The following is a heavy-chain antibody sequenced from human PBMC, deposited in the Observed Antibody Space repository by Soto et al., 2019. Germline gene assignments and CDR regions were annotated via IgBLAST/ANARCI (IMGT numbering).Heavy chain of an antibody. CDR1: GYTFSTYW. CDR2: IYPGDSDT. D-gene: IGHD3-10*01. Sequence: GESLKISGNGSGYTFSTYWIAWVRQMPGKGLEWMGIIYPGDSDTKYSPAFQGQVTISADKSINTAYLQWTSLEASDTAMYYCARKFAPEFFDSWGQGTLVTVSS. CDR3: ARKFAPEFFDS. J-gene: IGHJ4*02. V-gene: IGHV5-51*01.